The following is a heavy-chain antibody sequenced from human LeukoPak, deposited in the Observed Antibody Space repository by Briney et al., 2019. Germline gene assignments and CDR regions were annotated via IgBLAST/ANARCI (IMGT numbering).Heavy chain of an antibody. J-gene: IGHJ4*02. V-gene: IGHV3-11*04. CDR2: ISSSGSTI. CDR3: ARPPIWSGEEYYFDY. Sequence: GSLRLSCAASGFTFSDYYMSWIRQAPGKGLEWVSYISSSGSTIYYADSVKGRFTISRDNAKNSLYLQMNSLRAEDTAVYYCARPPIWSGEEYYFDYWGQGTLVTVSS. CDR1: GFTFSDYY. D-gene: IGHD3-3*01.